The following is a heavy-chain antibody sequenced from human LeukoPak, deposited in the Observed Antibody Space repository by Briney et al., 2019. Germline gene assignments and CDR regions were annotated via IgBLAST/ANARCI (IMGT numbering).Heavy chain of an antibody. CDR1: GYTFNSHG. D-gene: IGHD3-16*01. CDR3: ARNKTTGGGGFDY. J-gene: IGHJ4*02. Sequence: ASVSVSCKASGYTFNSHGISWGRQAPGQGPEWMGWISGEEGDTKYAQRFQGRVTMTTDTSTDTSYMELRSLRSDDTAVYYCARNKTTGGGGFDYWGQGTLLTVSS. CDR2: ISGEEGDT. V-gene: IGHV1-18*04.